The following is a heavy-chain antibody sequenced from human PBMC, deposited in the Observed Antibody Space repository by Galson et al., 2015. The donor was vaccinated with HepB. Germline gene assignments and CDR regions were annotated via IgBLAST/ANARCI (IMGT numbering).Heavy chain of an antibody. CDR3: ARDGLLWFGELTREYYFDY. J-gene: IGHJ4*02. CDR1: GFTFSSYI. D-gene: IGHD3-10*01. Sequence: SLRLSCAASGFTFSSYIMNWVRQAPGKGLEWVASISSSSSYINYADSVKGRVTISRDNSKNSVYLEMNSLRSEDTAVYYCARDGLLWFGELTREYYFDYWGQGTLVTVSS. CDR2: ISSSSSYI. V-gene: IGHV3-21*01.